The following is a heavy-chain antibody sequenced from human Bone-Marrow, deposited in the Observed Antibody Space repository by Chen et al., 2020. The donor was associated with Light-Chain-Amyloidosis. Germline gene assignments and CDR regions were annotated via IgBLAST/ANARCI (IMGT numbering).Heavy chain of an antibody. V-gene: IGHV1-69*01. Sequence: QVQLVQSGAEVKKPGSSVKVSCKASGGTFSSYAISWVRQAPGQGLEWMGGIIPIFGTATDAKKCQGSVTITANEPTTPASMELGGRRSENAAVYSWARGQLWSHRVNYFQHWGGGTLVTASA. CDR2: IIPIFGTA. CDR3: ARGQLWSHRVNYFQH. CDR1: GGTFSSYA. D-gene: IGHD5-18*01. J-gene: IGHJ1*01.